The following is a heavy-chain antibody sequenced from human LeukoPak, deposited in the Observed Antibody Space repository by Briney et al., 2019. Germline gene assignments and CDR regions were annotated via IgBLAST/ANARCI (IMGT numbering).Heavy chain of an antibody. J-gene: IGHJ4*02. CDR3: VRSSGYYDC. CDR2: INYNGSTT. D-gene: IGHD3-22*01. V-gene: IGHV3-64D*06. CDR1: GFTFSSYS. Sequence: PRGSRTLSCLASGFTFSSYSIYWVRQAPGKGLEHVSGINYNGSTTFYADSVKGRFTISRDNSINTLYLQMNSLRREDTAVYYCVRSSGYYDCWGQGTLVTVSS.